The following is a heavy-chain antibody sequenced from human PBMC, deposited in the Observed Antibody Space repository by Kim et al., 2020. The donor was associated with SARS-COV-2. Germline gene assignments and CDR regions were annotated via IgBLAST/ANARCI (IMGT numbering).Heavy chain of an antibody. V-gene: IGHV3-23*01. CDR3: ANRRRGNSWYDY. D-gene: IGHD6-13*01. CDR1: GFSFSSYA. J-gene: IGHJ4*02. CDR2: ISERSGDI. Sequence: GGSLRLSCAASGFSFSSYAMSWVRQAPGKGLEWVSAISERSGDIFYADSVKGRFTISRDNSKNTLYLQMNSLRVEDTAVYYCANRRRGNSWYDYWGQGTLVTVSS.